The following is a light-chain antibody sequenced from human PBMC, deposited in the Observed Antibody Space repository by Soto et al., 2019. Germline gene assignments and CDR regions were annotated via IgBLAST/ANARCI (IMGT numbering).Light chain of an antibody. CDR3: QQHNQWPIT. CDR2: YIS. CDR1: QSAGNF. V-gene: IGKV3D-15*01. Sequence: EIVMTQSPATLSVSAGETSSLSCRASQSAGNFLAWYQQKPGQAPRLLIYYISTRATGNPARFSGSGSGTEFTLTINSLQSEDSAVYYCQQHNQWPITFGQGTRLE. J-gene: IGKJ5*01.